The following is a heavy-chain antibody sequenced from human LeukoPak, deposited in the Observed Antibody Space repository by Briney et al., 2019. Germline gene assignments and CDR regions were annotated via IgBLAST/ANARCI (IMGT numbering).Heavy chain of an antibody. CDR2: ISGSGGST. D-gene: IGHD3-22*01. CDR3: AKRGNSSGYYFDY. Sequence: GGSLRPSCAASGFTFSSYAMSWVRQAPGKGLEWVSAISGSGGSTYYADSVKGRFTISRDNSKNTLYLQMNSLRAEDTAVYYCAKRGNSSGYYFDYWGQGTLVTVSS. J-gene: IGHJ4*02. CDR1: GFTFSSYA. V-gene: IGHV3-23*01.